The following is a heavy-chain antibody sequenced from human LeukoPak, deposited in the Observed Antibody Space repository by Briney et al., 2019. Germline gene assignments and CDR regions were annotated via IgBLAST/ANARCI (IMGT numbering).Heavy chain of an antibody. J-gene: IGHJ4*02. V-gene: IGHV3-48*03. Sequence: PGGSLRLSCAASGFTFSSYEMNWVRQAPGKGLEWVSYISSSGSTIYYADSVKGRFTIPRDNAKNSLYLQMNSLRAEDTAVYYCASMQQLVPSSPDYWGQGTLVTVSS. CDR2: ISSSGSTI. D-gene: IGHD6-13*01. CDR3: ASMQQLVPSSPDY. CDR1: GFTFSSYE.